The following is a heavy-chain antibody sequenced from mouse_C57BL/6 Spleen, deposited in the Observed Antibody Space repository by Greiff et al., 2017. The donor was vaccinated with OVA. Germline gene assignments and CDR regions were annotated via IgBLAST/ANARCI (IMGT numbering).Heavy chain of an antibody. CDR1: GYTFTDYY. CDR2: IYPGSGNT. V-gene: IGHV1-76*01. CDR3: ARRDYYGSSGYYFDY. Sequence: QVQLQQSGAELVRPGASVKLSCKASGYTFTDYYINWVKQRPGQGLEWIARIYPGSGNTYYNEKFKGKATLTAEKSSSTAYMQLSSLTSEDSAVYFCARRDYYGSSGYYFDYRGQGTTLTVSS. J-gene: IGHJ2*01. D-gene: IGHD1-1*01.